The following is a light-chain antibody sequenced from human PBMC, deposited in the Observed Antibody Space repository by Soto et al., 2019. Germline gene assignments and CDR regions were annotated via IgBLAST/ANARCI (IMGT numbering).Light chain of an antibody. CDR1: SSNIGAGYD. CDR2: GNS. V-gene: IGLV1-40*01. Sequence: QAVVTQPPSVSGAPGQRVTISCTGSSSNIGAGYDVHWYQQLPGTAPKLLIYGNSNRPSGVPYRFSGSNSGTSASLAITGLQAEDEADYYCQSYDSSLDVVFGGGTKVTVL. J-gene: IGLJ2*01. CDR3: QSYDSSLDVV.